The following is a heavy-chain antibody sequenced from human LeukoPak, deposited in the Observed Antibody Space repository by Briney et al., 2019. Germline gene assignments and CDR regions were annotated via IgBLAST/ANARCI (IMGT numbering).Heavy chain of an antibody. Sequence: SGPTLVNPTQTLTLTCTFSGFSLSTSGVGVGWIRQPPGKALEWLALIYWDDDKRYSPSLKSRLTITKDTSKNQVVLTMTNMDPVDTATYYCAQTYSSGWYALFGYWGQGTLVTVSS. CDR1: GFSLSTSGVG. V-gene: IGHV2-5*02. D-gene: IGHD6-19*01. CDR2: IYWDDDK. CDR3: AQTYSSGWYALFGY. J-gene: IGHJ4*02.